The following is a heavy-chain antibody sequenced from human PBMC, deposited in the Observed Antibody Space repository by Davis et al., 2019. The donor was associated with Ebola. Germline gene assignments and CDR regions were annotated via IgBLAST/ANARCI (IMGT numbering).Heavy chain of an antibody. V-gene: IGHV4-61*09. D-gene: IGHD3-22*01. CDR1: GGSISSGSYY. CDR3: ARSEQWLFWFDP. J-gene: IGHJ5*02. Sequence: PSETLSLTCTVSGGSISSGSYYWSWIRQPAGKGLEWIGHIYTSGSTNYNPSLKSRVTISVDTSKNQFSLKLSSVTAADTAVYYCARSEQWLFWFDPWGQGTLVTVSS. CDR2: IYTSGST.